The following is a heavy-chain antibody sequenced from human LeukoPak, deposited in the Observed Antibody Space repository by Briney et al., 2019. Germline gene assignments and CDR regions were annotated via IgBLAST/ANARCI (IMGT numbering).Heavy chain of an antibody. D-gene: IGHD3-10*01. CDR1: GGSISSYY. V-gene: IGHV4-59*08. CDR3: ARVTAYYGSGTLDY. Sequence: SETLSLTCTVSGGSISSYYWSWIRQPPGKGLEWIGYIYYSGSTNYNPSLKSRVTISVDTSKNQFSLKLSSVTAADTAVYYCARVTAYYGSGTLDYWGQGTLVTVSS. J-gene: IGHJ4*02. CDR2: IYYSGST.